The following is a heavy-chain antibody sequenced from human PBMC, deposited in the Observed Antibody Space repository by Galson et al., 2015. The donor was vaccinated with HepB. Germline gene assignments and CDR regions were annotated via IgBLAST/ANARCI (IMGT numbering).Heavy chain of an antibody. CDR2: INPSGGST. V-gene: IGHV1-46*03. CDR3: ARDGSYYGSGSDFDY. Sequence: SCKASGYTFTSYYMHWVRQAPGQGLAWMGIINPSGGSTSYAQKFQGRVTMTRDTSTSTVYMELSSLRSEDTAVYYCARDGSYYGSGSDFDYWGQGTLVTVSS. J-gene: IGHJ4*02. D-gene: IGHD3-10*01. CDR1: GYTFTSYY.